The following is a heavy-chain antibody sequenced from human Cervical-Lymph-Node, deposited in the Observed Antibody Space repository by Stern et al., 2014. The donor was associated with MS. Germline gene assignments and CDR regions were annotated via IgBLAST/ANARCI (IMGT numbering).Heavy chain of an antibody. CDR2: IRVYNGNI. D-gene: IGHD1-26*01. Sequence: QVQLVESGAEVKKPGASVKVSCKASGFNFSNYGLSWVRQAPGQGLEWMGWIRVYNGNIDFAQKFQGRLTMTTDTSTSTVYMELRSLRSDDTAVYYCTRDRGIMGTTTGDYWGQGTLGSVSS. V-gene: IGHV1-18*01. CDR1: GFNFSNYG. CDR3: TRDRGIMGTTTGDY. J-gene: IGHJ4*02.